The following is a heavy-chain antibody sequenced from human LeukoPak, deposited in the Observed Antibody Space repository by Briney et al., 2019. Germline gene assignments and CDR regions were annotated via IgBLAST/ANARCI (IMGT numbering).Heavy chain of an antibody. D-gene: IGHD4-17*01. CDR3: GGEARYGHYDGY. CDR2: INHSGST. V-gene: IGHV4-34*01. Sequence: SETLSLTCAVYGGSFSGYYWSWIRQPPGKGLEWIGEINHSGSTNYNPSLKSRVTISVDTSKNQFSLKLSSVTAADTAVYYCGGEARYGHYDGYWGQGTLVTVSS. J-gene: IGHJ4*02. CDR1: GGSFSGYY.